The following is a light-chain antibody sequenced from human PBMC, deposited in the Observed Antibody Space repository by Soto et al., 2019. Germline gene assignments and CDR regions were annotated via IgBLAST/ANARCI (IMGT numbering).Light chain of an antibody. CDR3: MQSTQLPPT. CDR2: EVS. V-gene: IGKV2D-29*01. Sequence: DIVMTHTPLSLSVAPGQLASIFCKSSQSLLHITGATFLFWYLQKPGQAPQLLIDEVSTRVSGVPDRSSGSGSGTDFTLEISRVETDDVGIYYCMQSTQLPPTFGQGTRLEIK. J-gene: IGKJ5*01. CDR1: QSLLHITGATF.